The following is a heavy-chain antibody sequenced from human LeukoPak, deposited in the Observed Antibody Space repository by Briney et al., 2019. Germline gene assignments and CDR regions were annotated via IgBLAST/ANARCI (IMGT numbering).Heavy chain of an antibody. J-gene: IGHJ3*02. CDR2: IYPGDSDT. CDR1: GYSFTSYW. V-gene: IGHV5-51*01. Sequence: GESLNISCKGSGYSFTSYWIGWVRQMPGKGLEWMGIIYPGDSDTRYSPSFQGQVNISTHKSISTAYLQWSSLKASDTAMYYCARKEIGCFSSTSCYASAFDIWGQGTMVTVS. D-gene: IGHD2-2*01. CDR3: ARKEIGCFSSTSCYASAFDI.